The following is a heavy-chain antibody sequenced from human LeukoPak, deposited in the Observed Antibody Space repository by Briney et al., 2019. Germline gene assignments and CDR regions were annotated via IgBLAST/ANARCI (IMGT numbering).Heavy chain of an antibody. D-gene: IGHD2-15*01. CDR1: GGSFSGYY. V-gene: IGHV4-34*01. CDR2: INHSGST. Sequence: SETLSLTCAVYGGSFSGYYWSWIRQPPGKGLEWIGEINHSGSTNYNPSLKSRVTISVDTSKNQFSLKLSSVTAADTAVYYCAGRRGRRTTHDYWGQGTLVTVSS. J-gene: IGHJ4*02. CDR3: AGRRGRRTTHDY.